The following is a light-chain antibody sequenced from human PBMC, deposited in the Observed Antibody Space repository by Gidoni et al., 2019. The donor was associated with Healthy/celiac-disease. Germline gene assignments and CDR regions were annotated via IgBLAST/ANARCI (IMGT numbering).Light chain of an antibody. CDR1: QSVSSN. CDR3: QQYNNWLGT. Sequence: TLSVSPGERATLSCRASQSVSSNLAWYQQKPGQAPRLLIYGASTRATGIPARFSGSGSGTEFTLTISSLQSEDFAVYYCQQYNNWLGTFXPXTKVDIK. CDR2: GAS. J-gene: IGKJ3*01. V-gene: IGKV3-15*01.